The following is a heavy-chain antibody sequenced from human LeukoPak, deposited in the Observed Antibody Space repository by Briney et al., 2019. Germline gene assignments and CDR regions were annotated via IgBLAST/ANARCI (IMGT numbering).Heavy chain of an antibody. CDR2: IYYSGST. J-gene: IGHJ5*02. CDR3: ARRETYYDFWSGSNPAWFDP. Sequence: SETLSLTCTVSGGSISSSSYYWGWIRQPPGKGLEWIGSIYYSGSTYYNPSLKSRVTISVDTSKNQFSLKLSSVTAADTAVYYCARRETYYDFWSGSNPAWFDPWGQGTLVTVSS. CDR1: GGSISSSSYY. V-gene: IGHV4-39*07. D-gene: IGHD3-3*01.